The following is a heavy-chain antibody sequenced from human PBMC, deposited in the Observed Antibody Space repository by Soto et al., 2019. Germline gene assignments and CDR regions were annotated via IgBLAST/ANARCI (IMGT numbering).Heavy chain of an antibody. V-gene: IGHV5-51*01. CDR2: IYPGDSDT. J-gene: IGHJ6*02. CDR1: GYSFTTYI. CDR3: ARRAYCGGDCTRNHHQYYAMDV. D-gene: IGHD2-21*02. Sequence: GESLKISCKGSGYSFTTYILVWVRQMPGKGLEWMGTIYPGDSDTRYSPSFQGQVTISADKSITTAYLQWSSLKASDTAMYYCARRAYCGGDCTRNHHQYYAMDVWGQGTTVTVSS.